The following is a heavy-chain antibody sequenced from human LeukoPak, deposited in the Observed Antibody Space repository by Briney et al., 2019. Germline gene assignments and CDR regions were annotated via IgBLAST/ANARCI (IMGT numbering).Heavy chain of an antibody. D-gene: IGHD1-26*01. CDR1: GGSISSSDYY. V-gene: IGHV4-39*07. Sequence: SETLSLTCTVSGGSISSSDYYWGWIRQPPGKGLEWIASIYYSGTTHYNPSHQSRVTISVDTSKNQFSLKLSSVTAADTAVYYCAREGSGGAVLFRGQGTLVTVSS. J-gene: IGHJ4*02. CDR2: IYYSGTT. CDR3: AREGSGGAVLF.